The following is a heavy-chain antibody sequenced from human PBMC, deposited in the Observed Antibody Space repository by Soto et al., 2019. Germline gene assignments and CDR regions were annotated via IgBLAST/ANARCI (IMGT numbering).Heavy chain of an antibody. CDR2: INPNSGST. CDR1: GYTFTSYY. V-gene: IGHV1-2*02. D-gene: IGHD3-3*01. Sequence: GASVKVSCKASGYTFTSYYMHWVRQAPGQGLEWMGWINPNSGSTNYAQNFQGRVTMTRDTSISTAYMELSRLRSDDTAVYYCARGDQYYDFWSGYQDYYYMDVWGKGTTVTVSS. CDR3: ARGDQYYDFWSGYQDYYYMDV. J-gene: IGHJ6*03.